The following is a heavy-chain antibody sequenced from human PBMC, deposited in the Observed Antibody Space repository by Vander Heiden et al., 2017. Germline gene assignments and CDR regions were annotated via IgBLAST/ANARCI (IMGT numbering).Heavy chain of an antibody. CDR2: IYSGGST. CDR3: ARVTYSGTNPDY. J-gene: IGHJ4*02. D-gene: IGHD1-26*01. V-gene: IGHV3-53*02. Sequence: EVQLVETGGGLIQPGGSRSLSCAASGFTVSRNYMRWVRQAPGKGLEWVSVIYSGGSTYYADSGKGRFTISRDNSKNTLYLQMNSLRAEDTAVYYCARVTYSGTNPDYWGQGTLVTVSS. CDR1: GFTVSRNY.